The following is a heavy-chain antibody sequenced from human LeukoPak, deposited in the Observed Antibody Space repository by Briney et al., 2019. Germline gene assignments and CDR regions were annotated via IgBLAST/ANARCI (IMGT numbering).Heavy chain of an antibody. J-gene: IGHJ4*02. D-gene: IGHD3-10*01. CDR2: IKEDGSEK. CDR1: GFTLSSYW. CDR3: ARGSGSFDY. Sequence: GGSLRLSCAVSGFTLSSYWMSWVRQAPGKGLEWLANIKEDGSEKYYVDSVKGRFTISRENAKNSLHLQMNSLRAEDTAVYYCARGSGSFDYWGQGTLVTVSS. V-gene: IGHV3-7*01.